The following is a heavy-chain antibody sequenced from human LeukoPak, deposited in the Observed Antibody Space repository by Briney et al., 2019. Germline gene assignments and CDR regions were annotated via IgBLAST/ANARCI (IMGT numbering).Heavy chain of an antibody. CDR3: ASTGYNWNNWFDP. Sequence: GGSLRLSCAASGFTFSSYSMNWVRQAPGKGLEWVANIKQAGTEINYLDSVKGRFTISRDNAKNTLYLQMNSLRAEDTAVYYCASTGYNWNNWFDPWGQGTLVTVSS. J-gene: IGHJ5*02. CDR2: IKQAGTEI. V-gene: IGHV3-7*01. CDR1: GFTFSSYS. D-gene: IGHD1-20*01.